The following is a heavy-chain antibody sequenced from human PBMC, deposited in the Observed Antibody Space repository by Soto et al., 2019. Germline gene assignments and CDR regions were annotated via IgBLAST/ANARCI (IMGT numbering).Heavy chain of an antibody. CDR2: INAGNGNT. CDR3: AALFYCSGGSCHYLYY. Sequence: ASVKVSCKASGYTFTSYAMHWVRQAPGQRLEWMGWINAGNGNTKYSQKFQGRVTITRDTSASTAYMELSSLRSEDTAVYYCAALFYCSGGSCHYLYYWGQGTLVTVSS. V-gene: IGHV1-3*01. CDR1: GYTFTSYA. D-gene: IGHD2-15*01. J-gene: IGHJ4*02.